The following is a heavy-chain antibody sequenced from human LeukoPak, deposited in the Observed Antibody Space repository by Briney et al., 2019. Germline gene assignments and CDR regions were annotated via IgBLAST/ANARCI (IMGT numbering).Heavy chain of an antibody. D-gene: IGHD3-3*01. CDR3: ARAPAYYDFWSGYSSIYFDY. CDR1: GGSISSSSYY. Sequence: SETLSLTCTVSGGSISSSSYYWGWIRQPPGKGLEWIGSIYHSGSTYYNPSLKSRVTISVDTSKNQFSLKLSSVTAADTAVYYCARAPAYYDFWSGYSSIYFDYWGQGTLVTVSS. V-gene: IGHV4-39*07. CDR2: IYHSGST. J-gene: IGHJ4*02.